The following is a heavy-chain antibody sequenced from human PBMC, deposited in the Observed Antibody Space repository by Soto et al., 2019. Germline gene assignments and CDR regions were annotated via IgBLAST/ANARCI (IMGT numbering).Heavy chain of an antibody. J-gene: IGHJ5*02. D-gene: IGHD6-13*01. Sequence: SGPTLVKPTQTLTLTCTFSGFSLSTSGVGVGWIRQPPGKALEWLALIYWDDDKRYSPSLKGRLTITKETYKNQVVLTMTNMDPVDTATYYCAHSKLVHGWVWFDPWGQGTLVTVSS. CDR2: IYWDDDK. CDR1: GFSLSTSGVG. V-gene: IGHV2-5*02. CDR3: AHSKLVHGWVWFDP.